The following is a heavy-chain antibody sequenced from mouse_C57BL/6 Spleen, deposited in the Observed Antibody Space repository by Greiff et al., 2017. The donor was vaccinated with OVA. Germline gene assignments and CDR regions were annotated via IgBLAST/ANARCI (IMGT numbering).Heavy chain of an antibody. CDR2: IWSGGST. J-gene: IGHJ4*01. V-gene: IGHV2-2*01. CDR3: ARKGHYYGSSYPYAMDY. Sequence: QVQLKESGPGLVQPSQSLSITCTVSGFSLTSYGVHWVRQSPGKGLEWLGVIWSGGSTDYNAAFISRLSISKDNSKSQVFFKMNSLQADDTAIYYCARKGHYYGSSYPYAMDYWGQGTSVTVSS. CDR1: GFSLTSYG. D-gene: IGHD1-1*01.